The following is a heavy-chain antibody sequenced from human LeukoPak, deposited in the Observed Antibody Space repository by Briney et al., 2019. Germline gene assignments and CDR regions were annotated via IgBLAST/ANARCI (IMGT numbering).Heavy chain of an antibody. Sequence: GGSLRLSCAASGFTFSDDYMSWIRQAQGKGLEWVSYISSSGSTIYYADCVKGRFTITRDNAKNSLYLQMNNLSVEDTAVYYCARDQPIGYNYGYPFDNWGQGTLVTVSS. CDR1: GFTFSDDY. CDR2: ISSSGSTI. J-gene: IGHJ4*02. V-gene: IGHV3-11*04. CDR3: ARDQPIGYNYGYPFDN. D-gene: IGHD5-18*01.